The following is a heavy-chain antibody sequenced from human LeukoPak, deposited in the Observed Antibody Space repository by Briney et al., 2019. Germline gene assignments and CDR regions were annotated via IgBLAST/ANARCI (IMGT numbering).Heavy chain of an antibody. V-gene: IGHV4-4*07. CDR1: GGSISSYY. CDR3: ARDLAEYYYDSMVFDY. Sequence: PSETLSLTCTVSGGSISSYYWSWIRQPAGKGLEWIGRIYTSGSTNYNPSLKSRVTMSVDTSKSQFSLKLSSVTAADTAVYYCARDLAEYYYDSMVFDYWGQGTLVTVSS. D-gene: IGHD3-22*01. J-gene: IGHJ4*02. CDR2: IYTSGST.